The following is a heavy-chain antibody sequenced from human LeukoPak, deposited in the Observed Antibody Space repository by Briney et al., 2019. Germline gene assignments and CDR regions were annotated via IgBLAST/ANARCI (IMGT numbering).Heavy chain of an antibody. CDR1: GFRFNNYW. V-gene: IGHV5-51*01. CDR3: ARLNDCSRWFDP. Sequence: GESLKISCQGSGFRFNNYWIAWVRQMPGKGLEWLGIIYPGDSDTRYSPSFQGQVTISADKSISTAYLQWSSLKASDTAMYYCARLNDCSRWFDPWGQGTLVTVSS. J-gene: IGHJ5*02. CDR2: IYPGDSDT. D-gene: IGHD2-21*01.